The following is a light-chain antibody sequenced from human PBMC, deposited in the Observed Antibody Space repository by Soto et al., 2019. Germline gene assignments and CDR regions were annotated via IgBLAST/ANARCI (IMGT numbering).Light chain of an antibody. V-gene: IGKV1-39*01. Sequence: DIQMTQSPSSLSASVGDRVTITCRASQSISSYLNWYQQKPGKXXKXXIYAASSLQSGVPSRFSGSGSGTDFTLTISSLQPEDFATYDCQQSYSTPQTFGQGTKVDIK. CDR3: QQSYSTPQT. CDR1: QSISSY. J-gene: IGKJ1*01. CDR2: AAS.